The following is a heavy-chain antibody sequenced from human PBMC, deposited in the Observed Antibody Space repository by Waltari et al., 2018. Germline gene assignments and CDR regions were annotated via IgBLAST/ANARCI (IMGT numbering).Heavy chain of an antibody. CDR1: GLSFIDAW. V-gene: IGHV3-15*05. CDR2: IKSKGGGGTT. Sequence: EVLLVESGGGLVNPGGSVRLSCAASGLSFIDAWMTWVRQAPGKGPEWVGRIKSKGGGGTTDYAAPVKGRFTISRDDSKSTLYLQMNSLKIEDTAVYYCSKDIPFTTGGAMKYWGQGALVIVSS. D-gene: IGHD1-1*01. J-gene: IGHJ4*02. CDR3: SKDIPFTTGGAMKY.